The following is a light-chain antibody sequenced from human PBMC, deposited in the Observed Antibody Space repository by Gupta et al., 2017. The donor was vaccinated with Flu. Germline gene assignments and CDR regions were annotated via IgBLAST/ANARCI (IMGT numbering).Light chain of an antibody. V-gene: IGLV2-18*02. J-gene: IGLJ1*01. CDR1: SSDVGHYNR. CDR2: EVS. Sequence: SALTQPPSVSGSPGQSVTISCAGTSSDVGHYNRVSWYQQPPGTAPKLMIYEVSNRPSGVPDRFSGSKSGNTASLTISGLQAEDEADYYCSSYTTTSTYVFGTGTKVTVL. CDR3: SSYTTTSTYV.